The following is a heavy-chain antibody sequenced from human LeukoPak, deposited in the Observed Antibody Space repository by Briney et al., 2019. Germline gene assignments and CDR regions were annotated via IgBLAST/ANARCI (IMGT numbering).Heavy chain of an antibody. Sequence: GGSLRLSCAVSGFTFSSYSMNWVRQAPGKGLEWVSFIGTSSIYIYYADSVKGRFTISRDNAKNSLYLQMNSLRAEDTAVYYCATTRIAGYYMDVWGKGTTVTISS. CDR3: ATTRIAGYYMDV. D-gene: IGHD6-13*01. J-gene: IGHJ6*03. CDR2: IGTSSIYI. V-gene: IGHV3-21*01. CDR1: GFTFSSYS.